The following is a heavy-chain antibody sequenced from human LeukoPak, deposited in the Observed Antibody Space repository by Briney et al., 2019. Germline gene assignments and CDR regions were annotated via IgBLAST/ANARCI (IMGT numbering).Heavy chain of an antibody. CDR2: IIPIFGTA. CDR3: ARARSGYSYGWDAFDI. V-gene: IGHV1-69*01. Sequence: GSSVKVSCQASLGTFSSYAISWVRQAPGQGLEWMGGIIPIFGTANYAQKLQGRVTITADESTSTAYMDLSSQRSEDTAVYYCARARSGYSYGWDAFDIWGQGTMVTVSS. J-gene: IGHJ3*02. CDR1: LGTFSSYA. D-gene: IGHD5-18*01.